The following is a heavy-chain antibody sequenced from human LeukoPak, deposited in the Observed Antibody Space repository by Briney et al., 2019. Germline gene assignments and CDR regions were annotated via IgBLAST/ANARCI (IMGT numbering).Heavy chain of an antibody. CDR3: ARDLSSGYYNWFDP. D-gene: IGHD3-22*01. CDR1: GYSISSGYY. J-gene: IGHJ5*02. Sequence: SETLSLTCTVSGYSISSGYYWGWIRQPPGKGLEWIGSIYHSGSTYYNPSLKSRVTISVDTSKNQFSLKLSSVTAADTAVYYCARDLSSGYYNWFDPGAREPWSPSPQ. CDR2: IYHSGST. V-gene: IGHV4-38-2*02.